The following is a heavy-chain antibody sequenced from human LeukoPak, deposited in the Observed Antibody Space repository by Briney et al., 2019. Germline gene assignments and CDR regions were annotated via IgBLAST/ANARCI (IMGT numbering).Heavy chain of an antibody. Sequence: GGSLTLSCAASGFTFSSYSMNWVRQAPGKGLEWVSSISSSSSYIYYAASVKGRFTISRDNAKNSLYLQMNSLRAEDTAVYYCARDSSGSFDYWGQGTLVTVSS. CDR2: ISSSSSYI. CDR1: GFTFSSYS. CDR3: ARDSSGSFDY. D-gene: IGHD1-26*01. V-gene: IGHV3-21*01. J-gene: IGHJ4*02.